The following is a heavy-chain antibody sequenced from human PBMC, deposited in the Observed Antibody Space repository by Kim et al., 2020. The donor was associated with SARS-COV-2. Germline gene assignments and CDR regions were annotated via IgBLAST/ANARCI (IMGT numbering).Heavy chain of an antibody. D-gene: IGHD6-6*01. V-gene: IGHV4-59*01. Sequence: SETLSLTCTVSGGSISSYYWSWIRQPPGKGLEWIGYIYYSGSTNYNPSLKSRVTISVDTSKNQFSLKLSSVTAADTAVYYCARAFSSSSEFDYWGQGTLVTVSS. CDR3: ARAFSSSSEFDY. CDR2: IYYSGST. CDR1: GGSISSYY. J-gene: IGHJ4*02.